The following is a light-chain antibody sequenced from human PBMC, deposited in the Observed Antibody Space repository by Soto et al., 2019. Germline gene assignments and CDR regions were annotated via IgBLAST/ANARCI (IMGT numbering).Light chain of an antibody. CDR3: SSYTSSSTHNYV. Sequence: QSVLTQPASVSGSPGQSITISCTGTSSDVGSYNYVSWYQQHPGKAPKLMIYDVSNRPSGVSTCFSGSKSGNTASLTVSGRQAEDDADYYCSSYTSSSTHNYVFGTGTKLTVL. CDR2: DVS. J-gene: IGLJ1*01. V-gene: IGLV2-14*01. CDR1: SSDVGSYNY.